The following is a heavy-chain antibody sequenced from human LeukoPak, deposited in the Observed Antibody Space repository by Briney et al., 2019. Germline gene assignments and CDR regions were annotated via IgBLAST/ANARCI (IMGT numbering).Heavy chain of an antibody. J-gene: IGHJ4*02. Sequence: GGSLRLSCAACGFTFRIYGLLWVRQASDKGLVWGAFIRFEGSNKLYAESVKGRFTISRDNSKNTLYLQMNSLRAEDTAVYYCAKYGGYSYGSQLGYWGQGTLVTVSS. V-gene: IGHV3-30*02. CDR1: GFTFRIYG. CDR3: AKYGGYSYGSQLGY. D-gene: IGHD5-18*01. CDR2: IRFEGSNK.